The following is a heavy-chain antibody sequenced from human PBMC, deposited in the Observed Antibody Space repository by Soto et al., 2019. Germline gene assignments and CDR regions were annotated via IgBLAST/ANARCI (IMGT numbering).Heavy chain of an antibody. CDR3: AKSAQTLGYCSSTSCVSNWFDP. D-gene: IGHD2-2*01. CDR2: ISYDGSNK. V-gene: IGHV3-30*18. CDR1: GFTFSSYG. J-gene: IGHJ5*02. Sequence: QVQLVESGGGVVQPGRSLRLSCAASGFTFSSYGMHWVRQAPGKGLEWVAVISYDGSNKYYADSVKGRFTISRDNSKNTLYLQMNSLRAEDTAVYYCAKSAQTLGYCSSTSCVSNWFDPWGQGTLVTVSS.